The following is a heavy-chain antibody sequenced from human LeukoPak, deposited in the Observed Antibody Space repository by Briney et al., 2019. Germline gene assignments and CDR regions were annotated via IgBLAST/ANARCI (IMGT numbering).Heavy chain of an antibody. CDR1: GFTFSSYG. CDR2: ISYDGSNK. V-gene: IGHV3-30*18. CDR3: AKATVEGDPYYYYYGMDV. J-gene: IGHJ6*02. Sequence: GGSLILSCAASGFTFSSYGMHWVRQAPGKGLEWVAVISYDGSNKYYADSVKGRLTISRDNSKNTLYLQMNSLRAEDTAVYYCAKATVEGDPYYYYYGMDVWGQGTTVTVSS. D-gene: IGHD2-21*02.